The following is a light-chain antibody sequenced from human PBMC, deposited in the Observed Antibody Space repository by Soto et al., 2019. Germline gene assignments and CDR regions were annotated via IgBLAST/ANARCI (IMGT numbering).Light chain of an antibody. CDR2: GNS. V-gene: IGLV1-40*01. J-gene: IGLJ1*01. CDR1: SSNIGAGYD. Sequence: QSVLTQPPSVSGAPGQRVTISCTGSSSNIGAGYDVHWYQQLPGTAPKLLIYGNSNRPSGVPDRFSGSKSGTSASLAITGLQGEDEAYYYCQAYGSRLSGYVFGTGTKVTVL. CDR3: QAYGSRLSGYV.